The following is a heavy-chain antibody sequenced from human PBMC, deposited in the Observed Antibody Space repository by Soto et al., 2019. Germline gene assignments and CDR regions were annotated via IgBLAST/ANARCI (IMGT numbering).Heavy chain of an antibody. CDR2: INPNSGNI. Sequence: ASVKVSCKASGNTFTSYDINWVRQATGHGLEWMGWINPNSGNIGYAQKFQGRVTMTRDTAIRTAYMEVSRLRSDDTAVYYCARGRASGSYYLLDYWGQGXLVTVSS. V-gene: IGHV1-8*01. CDR3: ARGRASGSYYLLDY. J-gene: IGHJ4*02. D-gene: IGHD3-10*01. CDR1: GNTFTSYD.